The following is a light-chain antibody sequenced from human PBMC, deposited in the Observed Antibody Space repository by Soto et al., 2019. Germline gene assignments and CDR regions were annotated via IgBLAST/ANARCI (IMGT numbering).Light chain of an antibody. CDR3: QQYGTASWT. Sequence: IVLTQSPGTLSLSPGEGATLSCRASQSVSSSYLVWYQQKPGQAPRLLIYGASSRASGIPDRFSGSGSGTDFTLSISRLEPEDFAVYYCQQYGTASWTFGQGTKVDIK. V-gene: IGKV3-20*01. CDR1: QSVSSSY. J-gene: IGKJ1*01. CDR2: GAS.